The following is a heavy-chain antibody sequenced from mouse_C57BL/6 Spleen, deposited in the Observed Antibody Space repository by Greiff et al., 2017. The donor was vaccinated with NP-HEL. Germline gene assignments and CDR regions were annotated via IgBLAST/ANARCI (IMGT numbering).Heavy chain of an antibody. CDR2: ISSGSSTI. CDR1: GFTFSDYG. V-gene: IGHV5-17*01. D-gene: IGHD2-3*01. CDR3: ARGWGY. Sequence: EVKLMESGGGLVKPGGSLKLSCAASGFTFSDYGMHWVRQAPEKGLEWVAYISSGSSTIYYADTVKGRFTISRDNAKNTLFLQMTMLRSEDTAMYYCARGWGYWGQGTTLTVSS. J-gene: IGHJ2*01.